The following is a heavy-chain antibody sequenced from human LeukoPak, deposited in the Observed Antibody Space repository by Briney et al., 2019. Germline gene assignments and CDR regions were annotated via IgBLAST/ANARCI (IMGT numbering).Heavy chain of an antibody. Sequence: SETLSLTCTVSGGSISSGSYYWCWIRQPAGKGLERIGRIYTSGSTNYNPSLKSRVTISVDTPKNQFSLKPSSVTAADTAVYYCARGTYYYDRFDYWGQGTLVAVSS. CDR1: GGSISSGSYY. D-gene: IGHD3-22*01. CDR3: ARGTYYYDRFDY. V-gene: IGHV4-61*02. CDR2: IYTSGST. J-gene: IGHJ4*02.